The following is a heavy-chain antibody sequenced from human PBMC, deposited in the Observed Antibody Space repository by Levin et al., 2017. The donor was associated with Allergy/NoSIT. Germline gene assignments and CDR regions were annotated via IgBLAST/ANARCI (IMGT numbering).Heavy chain of an antibody. V-gene: IGHV3-23*01. Sequence: GESLKISCAASGFTFSSYAMSWVRQAPGKGLEWVSAISGSGGSTYYADSVKGRFTISRDNSKNTLYLQMNSLRAEDTAVYYCAKDLFPYYGDFDAFDIWGQGTMVTVSS. CDR3: AKDLFPYYGDFDAFDI. D-gene: IGHD4-17*01. CDR2: ISGSGGST. CDR1: GFTFSSYA. J-gene: IGHJ3*02.